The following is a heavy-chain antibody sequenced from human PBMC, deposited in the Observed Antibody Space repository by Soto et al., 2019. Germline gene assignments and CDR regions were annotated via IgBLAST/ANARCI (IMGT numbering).Heavy chain of an antibody. D-gene: IGHD2-21*01. CDR3: ARLMHYSHSGGSSHSGFDM. V-gene: IGHV1-18*01. Sequence: QVQLVQSGAEVKKPGASVKVSCKASGYNFNIYGINWVRQAPGQGLELRGWISAYDGKTTYAEKFQGRGTMHRDTSISTAYMEVSSLRSDDTAVFYCARLMHYSHSGGSSHSGFDMWGQGTLVTVSS. CDR2: ISAYDGKT. CDR1: GYNFNIYG. J-gene: IGHJ3*02.